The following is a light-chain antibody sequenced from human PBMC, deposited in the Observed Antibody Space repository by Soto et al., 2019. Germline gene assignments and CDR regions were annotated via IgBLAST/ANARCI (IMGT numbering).Light chain of an antibody. V-gene: IGKV3-11*01. J-gene: IGKJ2*01. CDR3: QQRSNWPPPT. CDR2: DAS. CDR1: QSVSSY. Sequence: EIVLTQSPATLSLSPGERATLSCRASQSVSSYLAWYQQKPGQAPRLLIYDASNRATGIPARFSGSGSGTDFTLPISSLEPEDFSVDYCQQRSNWPPPTFGQGTKLEIK.